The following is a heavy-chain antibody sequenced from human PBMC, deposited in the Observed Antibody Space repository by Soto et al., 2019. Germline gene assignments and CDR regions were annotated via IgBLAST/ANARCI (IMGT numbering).Heavy chain of an antibody. D-gene: IGHD6-6*01. CDR3: ARGLATLPVFAFDI. CDR2: IYWSGDE. J-gene: IGHJ3*02. V-gene: IGHV2-5*01. CDR1: GFSLSTSGVG. Sequence: SGPTLVNPTQTLTLTCSFSGFSLSTSGVGVGWIRQSPGKALGWLALIYWSGDEHYRPSLKSRLSIIKDTSKNHVVLIMTDMDPVDTATYYCARGLATLPVFAFDIRGQGTMVTVSS.